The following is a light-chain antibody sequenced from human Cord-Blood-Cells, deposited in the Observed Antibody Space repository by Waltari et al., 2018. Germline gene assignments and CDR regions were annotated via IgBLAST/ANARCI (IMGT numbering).Light chain of an antibody. CDR3: CSYAGSSTYV. CDR1: SSDVGSYNL. CDR2: EGS. Sequence: QSALTQPASVSGSPGQSITLPCPGTSSDVGSYNLVSWYQQHPGKAPKLLIYEGSKRPSGVSNRFSGSKSGNTASLTISGLQAEDEADYYCCSYAGSSTYVFGTGTKVTVL. J-gene: IGLJ1*01. V-gene: IGLV2-23*01.